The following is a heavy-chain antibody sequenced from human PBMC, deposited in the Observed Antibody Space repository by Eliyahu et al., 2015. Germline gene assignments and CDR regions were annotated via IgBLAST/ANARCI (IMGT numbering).Heavy chain of an antibody. V-gene: IGHV3-23*01. CDR2: ISGSGVTT. CDR1: GFTFSSXA. Sequence: EVQLLESGGGLVQPGGSLRLSXAASGFTFSSXAMSXVRQAPGKGLEWVSTISGSGVTTYYADSVKGRVTISRDNSKNTLYLQMNSLRAEDTAVYYCANAPAHKLRFLEWLLEFDYWGQGTLVTVSS. D-gene: IGHD3-3*01. J-gene: IGHJ4*02. CDR3: ANAPAHKLRFLEWLLEFDY.